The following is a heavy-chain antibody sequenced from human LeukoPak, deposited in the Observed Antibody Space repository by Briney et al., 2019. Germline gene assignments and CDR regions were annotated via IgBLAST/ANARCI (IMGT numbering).Heavy chain of an antibody. CDR1: GFTFSDNS. CDR3: AKDHVNAGRLDY. J-gene: IGHJ4*02. CDR2: ITRSSNYI. Sequence: GGSLRLSCVASGFTFSDNSMTWIRQAPGKGLEWVSSITRSSNYIYYADSVKGRFTISRDNAKNSLYLQMDNLRAEDTALYYCAKDHVNAGRLDYWGQGTPVTVSS. V-gene: IGHV3-21*04. D-gene: IGHD6-13*01.